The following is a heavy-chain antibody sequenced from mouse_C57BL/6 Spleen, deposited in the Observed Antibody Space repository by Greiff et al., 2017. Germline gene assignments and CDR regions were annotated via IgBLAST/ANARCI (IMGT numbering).Heavy chain of an antibody. J-gene: IGHJ2*01. CDR2: IYPGSGNT. Sequence: QVQLKQSGAELVRPGASVKLSCKASGYTFTDYYINWVKQRPGQGLEWIARIYPGSGNTYYNEKFKGKATLTAEKSSSTAYMQLSSLTSEDSAVYFCARSFITTAQGYFDYWGQGTTLTVSS. CDR3: ARSFITTAQGYFDY. V-gene: IGHV1-76*01. D-gene: IGHD1-1*01. CDR1: GYTFTDYY.